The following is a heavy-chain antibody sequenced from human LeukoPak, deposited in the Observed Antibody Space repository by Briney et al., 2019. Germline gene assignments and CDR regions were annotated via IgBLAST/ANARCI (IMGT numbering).Heavy chain of an antibody. Sequence: GGSPGLSVAFSEITFSNYGMSGARGAPGKGREGAAGISARGGRTNYADSVKGRFTISRDNPRNTLYLQMNSLSAEDTAVYFCAKRGVVIRVILVGFHKEAYYFDSWGQGALVTVSS. CDR1: EITFSNYG. V-gene: IGHV3-23*01. CDR2: ISARGGRT. D-gene: IGHD3-22*01. J-gene: IGHJ4*02. CDR3: AKRGVVIRVILVGFHKEAYYFDS.